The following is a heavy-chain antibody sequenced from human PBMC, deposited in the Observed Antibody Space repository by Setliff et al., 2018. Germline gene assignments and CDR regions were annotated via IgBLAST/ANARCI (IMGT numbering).Heavy chain of an antibody. J-gene: IGHJ4*02. V-gene: IGHV4-39*07. D-gene: IGHD3-22*01. CDR1: GDSISSTSYQ. CDR2: IYYTGTA. Sequence: ASETLSLTCTVSGDSISSTSYQWGWVRQPPGKGLEWIGSIYYTGTAYYNPSLKSRVTISVDTSKNQFSLKLSSVSAADTAVYYCARARSGDYSDSTGYLDYWGQGTLVTVSS. CDR3: ARARSGDYSDSTGYLDY.